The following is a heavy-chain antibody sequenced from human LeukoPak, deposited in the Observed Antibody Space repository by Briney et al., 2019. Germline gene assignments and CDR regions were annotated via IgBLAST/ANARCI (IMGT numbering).Heavy chain of an antibody. CDR1: GFTFSSYW. CDR3: ARDYCSGGSRYFEY. V-gene: IGHV3-74*01. J-gene: IGHJ4*02. CDR2: INSDGSTT. Sequence: GGSLRLSCAASGFTFSSYWMHWVRQAPGKGLVWVSRINSDGSTTNYADSVKGRFTISRDNAKNTVYLQLNSLRAEDTAVYLCARDYCSGGSRYFEYWGQGTLVTVSS. D-gene: IGHD2-15*01.